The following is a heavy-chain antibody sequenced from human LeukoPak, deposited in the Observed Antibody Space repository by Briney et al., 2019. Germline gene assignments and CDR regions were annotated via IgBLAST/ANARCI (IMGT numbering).Heavy chain of an antibody. V-gene: IGHV3-21*01. Sequence: PGRSLRLFCAASGFTFSSYSMNWVRQAPGKGLEWVSSISSSSSYIYYADSVKGRFTISRDNAKNSLYLQMNSLRAEDTAVYYCARDFQRGRYFDWLPFYYYGMDVWVKGTTVTVSS. CDR2: ISSSSSYI. D-gene: IGHD3-9*01. J-gene: IGHJ6*04. CDR3: ARDFQRGRYFDWLPFYYYGMDV. CDR1: GFTFSSYS.